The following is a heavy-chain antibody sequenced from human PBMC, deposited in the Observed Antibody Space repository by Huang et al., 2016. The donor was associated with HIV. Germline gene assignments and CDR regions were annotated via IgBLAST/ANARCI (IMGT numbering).Heavy chain of an antibody. J-gene: IGHJ4*02. V-gene: IGHV3-30*18. Sequence: QVHLVESGGGVVQPGGSLRLSCAASGFKLSGFGMHWVRQAPGKVREWVAVISYDGRSQFYTDYVKGRFTISRDNSDNTLSLQMKGLRPDDTAVYYCAKESRWFSDFDHWGQGVLVSVSS. CDR3: AKESRWFSDFDH. CDR2: ISYDGRSQ. D-gene: IGHD2-15*01. CDR1: GFKLSGFG.